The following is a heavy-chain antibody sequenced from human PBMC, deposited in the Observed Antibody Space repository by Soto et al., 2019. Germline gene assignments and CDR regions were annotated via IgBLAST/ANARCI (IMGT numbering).Heavy chain of an antibody. CDR1: GFTFSRYD. CDR2: IPYDGSNQ. J-gene: IGHJ3*02. V-gene: IGHV3-30*03. D-gene: IGHD3-9*01. Sequence: QVQLVESGGGAVPPGRSLRLSCAASGFTFSRYDIHWVRQAPGKGLEWVALIPYDGSNQYFGDSVKGRFTISRDNSKDTVSLRMNSLRVEDTAVYYCVRDFDNRRGGDAFDIWGRGTMVTVSS. CDR3: VRDFDNRRGGDAFDI.